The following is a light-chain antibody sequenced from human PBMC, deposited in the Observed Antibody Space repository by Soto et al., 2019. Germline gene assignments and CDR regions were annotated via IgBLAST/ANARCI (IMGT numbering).Light chain of an antibody. V-gene: IGKV1-5*01. CDR3: QHYNSYSEA. CDR1: QSISSW. J-gene: IGKJ1*01. CDR2: DAS. Sequence: DIQMNQSPSTLSASVGDRVTITCRASQSISSWLAWYQQKPGKAPKLLIYDASSLESGVPSRFSGSGSGTEFTLTISSLQPDDFATYYCQHYNSYSEAFGQRAKV.